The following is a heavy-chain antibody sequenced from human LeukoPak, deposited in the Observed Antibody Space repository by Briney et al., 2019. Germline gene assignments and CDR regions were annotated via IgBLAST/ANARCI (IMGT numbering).Heavy chain of an antibody. CDR2: ISHSGST. J-gene: IGHJ5*02. V-gene: IGHV4-38-2*02. CDR3: ARGQARLSWFDP. CDR1: GNSISSGYY. Sequence: SETLSLTCSVSGNSISSGYYWGWIRQPPGKGLKWIGSISHSGSTYYNPSLKSRVTISVDTSKDQFSLKLSSVTAADTAVYYCARGQARLSWFDPWGQGTLVTVSS. D-gene: IGHD6-19*01.